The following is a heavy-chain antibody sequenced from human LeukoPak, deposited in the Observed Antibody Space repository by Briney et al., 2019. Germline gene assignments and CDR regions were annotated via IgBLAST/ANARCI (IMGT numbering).Heavy chain of an antibody. CDR1: GYSFTSYW. V-gene: IGHV5-51*01. CDR2: IYPGDSDT. D-gene: IGHD3-22*01. Sequence: GESLKISCKGSGYSFTSYWIGWVRQMPGKGLEWMGIIYPGDSDTRYSPSFQGQVTISADKSISTAYLQWSSLKASDTAMYYCARLRGEYYYDSSGDYWGQGTLVTVSS. CDR3: ARLRGEYYYDSSGDY. J-gene: IGHJ4*02.